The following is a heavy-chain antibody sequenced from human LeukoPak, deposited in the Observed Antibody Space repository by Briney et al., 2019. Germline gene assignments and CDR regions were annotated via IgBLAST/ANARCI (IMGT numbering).Heavy chain of an antibody. D-gene: IGHD5-18*01. V-gene: IGHV4-59*08. CDR2: VHYSGTT. CDR1: GDSISTYY. J-gene: IGHJ3*02. Sequence: SETLSLSCTVPGDSISTYYWSWMRQPPGKGLEWIGYVHYSGTTNYNPSLKSRVIISVDASKNQLSLKLTSLTAADTAVYYCARPGSGYTASGAFEIWGQGTMVTVSS. CDR3: ARPGSGYTASGAFEI.